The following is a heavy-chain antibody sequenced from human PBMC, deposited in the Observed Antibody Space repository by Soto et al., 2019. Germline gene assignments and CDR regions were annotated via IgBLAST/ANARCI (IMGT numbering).Heavy chain of an antibody. CDR1: GFTFSDYY. J-gene: IGHJ4*02. D-gene: IGHD6-13*01. V-gene: IGHV3-11*06. CDR2: ISSSSSYT. Sequence: PGGSLRLSCAASGFTFSDYYMSWIRQAPGKGLEWVSYISSSSSYTNYADSVKGRFTISRDNAKNSLYLQMNSLRAEDTAVYYCAREYSSPFLGGGLDYWGQGTLVTVSS. CDR3: AREYSSPFLGGGLDY.